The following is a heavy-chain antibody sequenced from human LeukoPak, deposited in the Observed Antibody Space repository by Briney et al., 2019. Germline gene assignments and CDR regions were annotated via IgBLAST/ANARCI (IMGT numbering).Heavy chain of an antibody. V-gene: IGHV4-59*12. CDR1: GGSISSYY. CDR3: ARGAHWFDP. CDR2: IYYRVTS. Sequence: PSETLSLTCTVSGGSISSYYWSWIRQPPGKGLEWIGYIYYRVTSDYNPSLKSRVTMSVDMSTRQISLKLSSVTAADTAVYYCARGAHWFDPWGQGTLVTVSS. J-gene: IGHJ5*02.